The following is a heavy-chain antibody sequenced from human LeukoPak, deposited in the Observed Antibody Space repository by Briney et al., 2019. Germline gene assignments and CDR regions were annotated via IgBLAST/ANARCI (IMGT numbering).Heavy chain of an antibody. CDR3: ARYCSSTSCYEEIFDY. V-gene: IGHV1-8*01. Sequence: GASVKVSCKASGYTFTSYDINWVRQATGQGLEWMGWMNPNSGNTGYAQKFQGRVTMTRNTSISTAYMELSSLRSEDTAVYYCARYCSSTSCYEEIFDYWGQGTLVTVSS. D-gene: IGHD2-2*01. CDR1: GYTFTSYD. J-gene: IGHJ4*02. CDR2: MNPNSGNT.